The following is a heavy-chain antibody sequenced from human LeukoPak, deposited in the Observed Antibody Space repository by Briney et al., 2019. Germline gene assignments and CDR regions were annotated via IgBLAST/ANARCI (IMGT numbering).Heavy chain of an antibody. CDR2: INPNSGGT. J-gene: IGHJ4*02. Sequence: VASVKVSCKASGYTFTGYYMHWVRQAPGQGLEWMGWINPNSGGTNYAQKFQGRVTMTRDTSISTAYMELSRLRSDDTAVYYCAREDSCSGGSCYSESEIIPSDYWGQGTLVTVSS. D-gene: IGHD2-15*01. CDR3: AREDSCSGGSCYSESEIIPSDY. V-gene: IGHV1-2*02. CDR1: GYTFTGYY.